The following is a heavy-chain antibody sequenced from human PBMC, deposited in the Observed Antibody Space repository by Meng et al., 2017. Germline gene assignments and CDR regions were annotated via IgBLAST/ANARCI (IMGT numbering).Heavy chain of an antibody. V-gene: IGHV3-30*16. J-gene: IGHJ4*02. CDR2: ITKDGSRK. CDR3: ARDFDY. Sequence: HVQVVEPGGEWVLPGRSRTLSCAASGFIFSNYEMHWVRQAPGKGLEWVACITKDGSRKYYLGSVRGRFTISRDNSKNTLYLEMNSLRSEDTALYYCARDFDYWGQGTLVTVSS. CDR1: GFIFSNYE.